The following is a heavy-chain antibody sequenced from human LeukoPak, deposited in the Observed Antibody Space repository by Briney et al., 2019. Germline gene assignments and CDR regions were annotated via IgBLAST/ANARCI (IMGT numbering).Heavy chain of an antibody. CDR2: IYHSGST. Sequence: PSETLSLTCTVSGYSISSGYYWGWIRQPPGKGLEWIGSIYHSGSTYYNPSLKSRVTISVDTSKNQFSLKLSSVTAADTAVYYCARGVWNRSLYYFDYWGQGTLVTVSS. V-gene: IGHV4-38-2*02. D-gene: IGHD1-1*01. CDR1: GYSISSGYY. J-gene: IGHJ4*02. CDR3: ARGVWNRSLYYFDY.